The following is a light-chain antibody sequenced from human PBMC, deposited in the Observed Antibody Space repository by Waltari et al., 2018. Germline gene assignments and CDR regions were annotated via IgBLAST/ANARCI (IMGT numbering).Light chain of an antibody. J-gene: IGKJ5*01. CDR1: QSVFSNSRNKNF. Sequence: DIVMTQSPDSLAVSLGGRATINCKSSQSVFSNSRNKNFLAWFQQRPGQPPKMLIYWASTRQAGVPDRFRGGGSGTDFTLTISSLQAEDVAVYYCQQYHTGPITFGQGTRLEIK. CDR3: QQYHTGPIT. V-gene: IGKV4-1*01. CDR2: WAS.